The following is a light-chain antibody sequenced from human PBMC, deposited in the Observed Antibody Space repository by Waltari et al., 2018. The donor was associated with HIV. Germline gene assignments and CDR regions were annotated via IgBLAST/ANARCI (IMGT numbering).Light chain of an antibody. CDR2: EDN. J-gene: IGLJ2*01. CDR3: QSYDNTDVV. CDR1: SGSLANNY. Sequence: KFILTQPHSVSESPGKTVTIPCTRTSGSLANNYVQCYQLRPGSSPTTVIYEDNQSPSGVPDRFSGSIDSSSNSASLTISGLKTEDEADYYCQSYDNTDVVFGGGTKLTVL. V-gene: IGLV6-57*01.